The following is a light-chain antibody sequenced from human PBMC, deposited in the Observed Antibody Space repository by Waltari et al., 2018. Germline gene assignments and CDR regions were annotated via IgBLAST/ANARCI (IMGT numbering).Light chain of an antibody. Sequence: EIVLTQSPGTLSLSPGERATLSCRASQSVSSTYLAWYQQKPGQAPRLLIYGVSSRAAGIPDRFSGSGSGTAFTLTISRLESEDFEVYYGQQYGNSPFTFGPGTKVDIK. CDR2: GVS. V-gene: IGKV3-20*01. CDR1: QSVSSTY. CDR3: QQYGNSPFT. J-gene: IGKJ3*01.